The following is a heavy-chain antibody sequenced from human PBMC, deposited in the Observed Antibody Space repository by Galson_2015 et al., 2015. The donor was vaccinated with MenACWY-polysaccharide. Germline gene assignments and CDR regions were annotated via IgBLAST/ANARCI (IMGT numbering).Heavy chain of an antibody. CDR1: GFTFSLYG. CDR2: IWYNGSNI. J-gene: IGHJ4*02. CDR3: ARDLRKTYYFDY. D-gene: IGHD1-14*01. V-gene: IGHV3-33*01. Sequence: SLRLSCAASGFTFSLYGMHWVRQAPGKGLEWVAVIWYNGSNIYYTDSVKGRFTISRDNSKNTLYLQMDSLRAEDTAVYYCARDLRKTYYFDYWGQGTQVTVSS.